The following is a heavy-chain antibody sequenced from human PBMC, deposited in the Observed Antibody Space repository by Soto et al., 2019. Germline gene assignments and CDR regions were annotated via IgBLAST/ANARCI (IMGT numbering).Heavy chain of an antibody. D-gene: IGHD5-12*01. V-gene: IGHV1-69*04. J-gene: IGHJ4*02. CDR1: GGTFSTST. CDR2: TIPLLNVA. Sequence: SVKVSCKAPGGTFSTSTFTWVRQAPGQGLEWMGRTIPLLNVADYAQDFQGRVTITADKSTSTAYMELTSLTSKDTAVYYCARDSPIGSTYSGYDAIDSWGQGTLVTVSS. CDR3: ARDSPIGSTYSGYDAIDS.